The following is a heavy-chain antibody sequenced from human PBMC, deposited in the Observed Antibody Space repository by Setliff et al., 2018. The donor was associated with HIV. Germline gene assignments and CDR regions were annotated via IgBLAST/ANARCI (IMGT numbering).Heavy chain of an antibody. J-gene: IGHJ5*02. D-gene: IGHD6-19*01. CDR2: IRSSSGTI. CDR1: GFTFSSYS. Sequence: PGGSLRLSCAASGFTFSSYSMDWVRQAPGKGLEWVSYIRSSSGTIFYADSVRGRFTISRDNAKNSLYLQMNSLRVEDTAVYYCARPRRVRSRAWYWFDIWGQGTLVTVSS. CDR3: ARPRRVRSRAWYWFDI. V-gene: IGHV3-48*01.